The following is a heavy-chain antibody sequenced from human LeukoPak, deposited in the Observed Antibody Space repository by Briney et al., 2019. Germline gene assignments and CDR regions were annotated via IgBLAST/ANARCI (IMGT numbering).Heavy chain of an antibody. V-gene: IGHV3-23*01. D-gene: IGHD3-22*01. CDR1: GFTFSSYA. Sequence: GGSLRLSCAASGFTFSSYAMSWVRQAPGKGLEWVSGISGSGGSTYYAGSVKGRFTFSRDKSKNTLYLQMNSLRAEDTAVYYCAKQYYYDSSGKDYWGQGTLVTVSS. J-gene: IGHJ4*02. CDR3: AKQYYYDSSGKDY. CDR2: ISGSGGST.